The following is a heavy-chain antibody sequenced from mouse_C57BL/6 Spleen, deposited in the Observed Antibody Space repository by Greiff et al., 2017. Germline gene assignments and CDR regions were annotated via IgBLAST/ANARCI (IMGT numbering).Heavy chain of an antibody. D-gene: IGHD2-2*01. Sequence: QVQLQQSGAELARPGASVKLSCKASGYTFTSYGISWVKQRTGQGLEWIGKIYPRSGNTYYNEKFKGKATLTADKSSSTAYMELRSLTSEDSAVYFCAGSGTMVTTDYALDVWGQGTSVTVSS. J-gene: IGHJ4*01. V-gene: IGHV1-81*01. CDR3: AGSGTMVTTDYALDV. CDR1: GYTFTSYG. CDR2: IYPRSGNT.